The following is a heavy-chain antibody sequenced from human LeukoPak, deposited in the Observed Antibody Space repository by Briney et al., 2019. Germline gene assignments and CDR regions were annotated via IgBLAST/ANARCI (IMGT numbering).Heavy chain of an antibody. CDR2: ISAYNGNT. Sequence: ASVKVSCKASGYTFTSYGISWVRQAPGQGLEWMGWISAYNGNTNYAQKLQGRVTMTTDTSTSTAYMELRSLRSDDTAVYYCAKDVGYYGSGSYYNLVDYWGQGTLVTVSS. CDR3: AKDVGYYGSGSYYNLVDY. V-gene: IGHV1-18*01. D-gene: IGHD3-10*01. CDR1: GYTFTSYG. J-gene: IGHJ4*02.